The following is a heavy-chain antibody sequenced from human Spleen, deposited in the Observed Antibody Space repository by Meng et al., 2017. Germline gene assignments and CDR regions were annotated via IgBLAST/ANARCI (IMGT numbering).Heavy chain of an antibody. J-gene: IGHJ4*01. D-gene: IGHD1/OR15-1a*01. CDR3: VREGAAGTIDY. CDR2: ISGYNGNT. CDR1: GYTFTSYA. V-gene: IGHV1-18*01. Sequence: ASVKVSCKASGYTFTSYAMHWVRQAPGQGRERMGWISGYNGNTNYAQKFQGRVTMTTDTSTSTAYMELRSLRSDDTAVYYCVREGAAGTIDYWGHGTLVTVSS.